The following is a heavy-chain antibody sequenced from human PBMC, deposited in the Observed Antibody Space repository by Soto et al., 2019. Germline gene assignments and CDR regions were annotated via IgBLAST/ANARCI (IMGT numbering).Heavy chain of an antibody. D-gene: IGHD4-17*01. J-gene: IGHJ4*02. CDR3: AKNLLGDGEFDY. CDR2: ISYDGSNK. CDR1: GFTFSSYG. Sequence: PGGSLRLSCAASGFTFSSYGMHWVRQAPGKGLEWVAVISYDGSNKYYADSVKGRFTISRDNSKNTLYLQMNSLRAEDTAVYYCAKNLLGDGEFDYWGQGTLVTVS. V-gene: IGHV3-30*18.